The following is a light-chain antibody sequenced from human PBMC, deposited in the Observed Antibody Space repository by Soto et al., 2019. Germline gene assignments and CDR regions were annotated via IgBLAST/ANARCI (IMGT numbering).Light chain of an antibody. Sequence: DIQLTQSPPFLSASIGDRVTIPCRASQGIRSFLAWYQQKPGKAPKLLIYAASSLQSGVPSRFSGSGSGTDFTLTISSLQPDDFATYYCQQYNSYQWTFGQGTKVDIK. CDR1: QGIRSF. CDR3: QQYNSYQWT. CDR2: AAS. J-gene: IGKJ1*01. V-gene: IGKV1-9*01.